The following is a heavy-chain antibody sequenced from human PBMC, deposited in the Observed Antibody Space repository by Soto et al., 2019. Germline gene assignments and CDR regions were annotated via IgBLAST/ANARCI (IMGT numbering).Heavy chain of an antibody. Sequence: QVQLVQSGAAVKKPGSSLKASCKASEGPFSSYAITWVRQPPGQGLEWMGGIIPIFGTATNAQKFQGRFTITADESTSTAYMELSSLRSEDTAVYYCARCVDPYYYYYGMDVWGQGTTVTVSS. CDR2: IIPIFGTA. V-gene: IGHV1-69*01. CDR1: EGPFSSYA. J-gene: IGHJ6*02. CDR3: ARCVDPYYYYYGMDV.